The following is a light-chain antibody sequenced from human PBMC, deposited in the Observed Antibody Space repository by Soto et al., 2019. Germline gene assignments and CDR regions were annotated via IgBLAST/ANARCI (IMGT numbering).Light chain of an antibody. Sequence: EIVMTQSPATLSVSPGERATLSCRASQGIKDYLAWFQQKPGQAPRLLIYGASTRATAIPARFSGSGSGTEFTLSISSLQSEDFAGYYCQQYNTWPRTFGQGTKVETK. J-gene: IGKJ1*01. CDR3: QQYNTWPRT. CDR1: QGIKDY. V-gene: IGKV3-15*01. CDR2: GAS.